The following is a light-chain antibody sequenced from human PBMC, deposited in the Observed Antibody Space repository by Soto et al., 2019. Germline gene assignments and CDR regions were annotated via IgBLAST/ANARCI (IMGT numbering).Light chain of an antibody. CDR1: QSISSW. Sequence: DIQMTQSPSTLSASVGDRVTITCRASQSISSWLAWYQQKPGKAPKLLIYKASSLESGVPSRFSGSGSGTEFTLTISSLQPDDFAVYYCQQYGSSPLTFGGGTKVEIK. J-gene: IGKJ4*01. V-gene: IGKV1-5*03. CDR2: KAS. CDR3: QQYGSSPLT.